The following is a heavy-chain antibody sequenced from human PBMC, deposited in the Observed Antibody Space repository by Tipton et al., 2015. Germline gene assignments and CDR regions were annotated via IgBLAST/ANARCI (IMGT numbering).Heavy chain of an antibody. D-gene: IGHD4-23*01. Sequence: TLSLTCTVSGGSVTSGSYYWSWIRQPPGKGLEWIGYISYTDGAHYNPALKSRVTISADTSKNQFSLTLNSVAAADTAVYYCARARGRHGGLFDSWGQGLLVTVSS. CDR3: ARARGRHGGLFDS. V-gene: IGHV4-61*01. CDR1: GGSVTSGSYY. J-gene: IGHJ4*02. CDR2: ISYTDGA.